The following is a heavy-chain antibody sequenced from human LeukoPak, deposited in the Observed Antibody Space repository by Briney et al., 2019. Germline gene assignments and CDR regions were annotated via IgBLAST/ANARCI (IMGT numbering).Heavy chain of an antibody. J-gene: IGHJ6*02. CDR1: GFTFSSYG. V-gene: IGHV3-30*18. CDR2: ISYDGSNK. Sequence: GRSLRLSCAASGFTFSSYGMHWVRQAPGKGLEWVAVISYDGSNKYYADSVKGRFTISRDNSKNTLYLQMNSLRAEDTAVYYCAKDIDIVVVVAATEGMDVWGQGTTVTVSS. D-gene: IGHD2-15*01. CDR3: AKDIDIVVVVAATEGMDV.